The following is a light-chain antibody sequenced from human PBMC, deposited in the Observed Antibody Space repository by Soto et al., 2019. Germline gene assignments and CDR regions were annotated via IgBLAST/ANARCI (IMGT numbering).Light chain of an antibody. CDR1: SSDVGGYNY. J-gene: IGLJ1*01. CDR2: EVS. Sequence: QSDVTQPASVSGSPGQSITISCTGTSSDVGGYNYVSWYQQHPGKAPKLMIYEVSNRPSGVSNRFSGSKSGNTASLTISGLQAEDESDYSCSSYTSSSTYVFGTGTKLTVL. CDR3: SSYTSSSTYV. V-gene: IGLV2-14*01.